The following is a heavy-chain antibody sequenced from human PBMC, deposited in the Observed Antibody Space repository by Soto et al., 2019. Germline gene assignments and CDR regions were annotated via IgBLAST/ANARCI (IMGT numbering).Heavy chain of an antibody. CDR3: AREGSSGWYYYFDY. CDR1: GFTFSSYG. V-gene: IGHV3-33*01. CDR2: IWYDGSNK. J-gene: IGHJ4*02. D-gene: IGHD6-19*01. Sequence: QVQLVESGGGVVQPGRSLRLSCAASGFTFSSYGMHWVHQAPGKGLEWVAVIWYDGSNKYYADSVKGRFTISRDNSKNTLYLQMNSLRAEDTAVYYCAREGSSGWYYYFDYWGQGTLVTVSS.